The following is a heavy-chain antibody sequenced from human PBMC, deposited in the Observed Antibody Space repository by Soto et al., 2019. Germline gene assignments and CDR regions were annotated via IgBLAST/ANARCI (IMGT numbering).Heavy chain of an antibody. J-gene: IGHJ4*02. D-gene: IGHD2-2*01. V-gene: IGHV3-23*01. CDR2: ISASGGST. CDR3: AKDLGATTSWFFFEH. Sequence: GGSLRLSCAASGFTFSSDAMSWVRQAPGKGLEWVSGISASGGSTYYPDSVKGRFTISRDNSRNTLYLQMNSLRVEDTAVYYCAKDLGATTSWFFFEHWGQGTLVTAPQ. CDR1: GFTFSSDA.